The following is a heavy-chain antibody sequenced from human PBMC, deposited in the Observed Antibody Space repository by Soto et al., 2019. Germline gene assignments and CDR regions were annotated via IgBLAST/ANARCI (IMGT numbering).Heavy chain of an antibody. D-gene: IGHD2-15*01. Sequence: GGSLRLSCTASGFTFSSHWMDWVRQAPGKGPVWVSRINGDGISTNYAEFVQGRFTISRDNAKNTLYLQMNRLRVEDTGIYYCAGVVNVGYYYYAMDVWGQGTTVTVSS. CDR2: INGDGIST. J-gene: IGHJ6*02. V-gene: IGHV3-74*01. CDR3: AGVVNVGYYYYAMDV. CDR1: GFTFSSHW.